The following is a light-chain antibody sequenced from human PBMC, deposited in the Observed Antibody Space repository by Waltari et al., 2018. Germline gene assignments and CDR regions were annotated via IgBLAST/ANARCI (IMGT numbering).Light chain of an antibody. CDR2: WAS. J-gene: IGKJ5*01. V-gene: IGKV4-1*01. CDR1: QSLLFSSNNENY. CDR3: QQYYSTPIT. Sequence: DIVMTQSPDSLAVSLGEWATINCKSSQSLLFSSNNENYLAWYQQKPGQPPRLLIYWASTRESGVPDRVSGSGSGTDFTLTISSLQAEDVAVYYCQQYYSTPITFGQGTRLEIK.